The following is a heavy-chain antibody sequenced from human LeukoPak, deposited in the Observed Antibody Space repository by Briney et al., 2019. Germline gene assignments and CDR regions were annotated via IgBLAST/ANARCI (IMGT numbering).Heavy chain of an antibody. CDR3: ARGPMVQGVITPRYWYFDL. CDR2: ISSSSSYI. J-gene: IGHJ2*01. CDR1: GFTFSSYS. V-gene: IGHV3-21*01. D-gene: IGHD3-10*01. Sequence: GGSLRLSCAASGFTFSSYSMNWVRQAPGKGLEWVSSISSSSSYIYYADSVKGRFTISRDNVKNSLYLQMNSLRAEDTAVYYCARGPMVQGVITPRYWYFDLWGRGTLVTVSS.